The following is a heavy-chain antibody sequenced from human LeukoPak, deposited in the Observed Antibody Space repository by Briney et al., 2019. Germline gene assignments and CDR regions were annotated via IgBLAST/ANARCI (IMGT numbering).Heavy chain of an antibody. Sequence: GGSLRLSCAASGFTFSSYSMNWVRQAPGKGLEWVSTISNSGGNTYYADSVKGRFTVYRDNSKNTLYLQMNSLRAEDTAVYYCAVAGFGEFSVWGQGTLVTVSS. CDR3: AVAGFGEFSV. CDR2: ISNSGGNT. V-gene: IGHV3-23*01. J-gene: IGHJ4*02. D-gene: IGHD3-10*01. CDR1: GFTFSSYS.